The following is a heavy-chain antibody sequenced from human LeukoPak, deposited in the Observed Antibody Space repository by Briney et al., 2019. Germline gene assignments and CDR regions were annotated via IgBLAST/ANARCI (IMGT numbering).Heavy chain of an antibody. CDR2: IYYSGST. D-gene: IGHD2-15*01. CDR3: ARTAIQWSRPRYLDY. J-gene: IGHJ4*02. CDR1: GGSISSGGYY. V-gene: IGHV4-31*03. Sequence: SETLSLTCTVSGGSISSGGYYWSWIRQHPGKGLEWIGYIYYSGSTYYNPSLKSRVTISVDTSKNQFSLKLSSVTAADTAVYYCARTAIQWSRPRYLDYRGQGTLVTVSS.